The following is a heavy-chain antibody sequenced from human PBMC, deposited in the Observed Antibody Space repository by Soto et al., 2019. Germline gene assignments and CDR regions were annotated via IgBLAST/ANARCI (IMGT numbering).Heavy chain of an antibody. Sequence: PGGSLRLSCVVSGISFSIHWMHWVRQVPGKGLVWVSRIRGDGSTTGYADSVQGRFTISRDNAKNTLYLQMDRLRDEDTAVYYCTRAPNSMGGLDFWGRGSLVTVSS. V-gene: IGHV3-74*01. CDR3: TRAPNSMGGLDF. CDR1: GISFSIHW. D-gene: IGHD1-26*01. CDR2: IRGDGSTT. J-gene: IGHJ4*02.